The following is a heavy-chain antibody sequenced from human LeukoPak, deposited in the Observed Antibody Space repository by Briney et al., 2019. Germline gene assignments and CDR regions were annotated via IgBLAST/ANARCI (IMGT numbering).Heavy chain of an antibody. CDR1: GFTFSSYA. CDR3: AKVYDSSGYSYYYYMDV. D-gene: IGHD3-22*01. V-gene: IGHV3-23*01. Sequence: PGGSLRLSCAASGFTFSSYAMSWVRQAPGKGLEWVSAISGSGGSTYYVDSVKGRFTISRDNSKNTLYLQMNSLRAEDTAVYYCAKVYDSSGYSYYYYMDVWGKGTTVTVSS. CDR2: ISGSGGST. J-gene: IGHJ6*03.